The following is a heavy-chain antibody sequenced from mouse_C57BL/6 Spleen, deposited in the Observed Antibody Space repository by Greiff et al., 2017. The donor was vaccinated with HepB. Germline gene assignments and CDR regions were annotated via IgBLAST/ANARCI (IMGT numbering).Heavy chain of an antibody. Sequence: VKLQESGAELVRPGASVKLSCKASGYTFTDYYINWVKQRPGQGLEWIARIYPGSGNTYYNEKFKGKATLTAEKSSSTAYMQLSSLTSEDSAVYFCARGSGNWGFDYWGQGTTLTVSS. J-gene: IGHJ2*01. CDR2: IYPGSGNT. V-gene: IGHV1-76*01. CDR1: GYTFTDYY. D-gene: IGHD4-1*01. CDR3: ARGSGNWGFDY.